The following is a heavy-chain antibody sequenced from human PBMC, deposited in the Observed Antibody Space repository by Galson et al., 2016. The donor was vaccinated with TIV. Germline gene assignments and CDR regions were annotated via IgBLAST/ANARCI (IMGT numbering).Heavy chain of an antibody. CDR2: IYPGDSET. Sequence: QSGAEVKKPGESLKISCKGSGYTFTNYWIVWVRQMPGKGLEWMGIIYPGDSETTYSPSFQCQVTIPADKSISTAYLQWSSLKPSDTAMYYCARHNVDDLPPGYCPCYFGMDVWDQATAVTVSS. CDR3: ARHNVDDLPPGYCPCYFGMDV. V-gene: IGHV5-51*01. CDR1: GYTFTNYW. D-gene: IGHD3-22*01. J-gene: IGHJ6*02.